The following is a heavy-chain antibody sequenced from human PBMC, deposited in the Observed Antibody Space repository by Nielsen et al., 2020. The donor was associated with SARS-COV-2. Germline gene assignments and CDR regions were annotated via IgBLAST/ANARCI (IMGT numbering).Heavy chain of an antibody. Sequence: ETLSLTCAASGFTFSSYDMHWVRQATGKGLEWVSAIGTAGDTYYPGSVKGRFTISRENAKNSLYLQMNSLRAGDTAVYYCARSTLDGAFDIWGQGTMVTVSS. D-gene: IGHD1-1*01. J-gene: IGHJ3*02. CDR1: GFTFSSYD. CDR2: IGTAGDT. V-gene: IGHV3-13*01. CDR3: ARSTLDGAFDI.